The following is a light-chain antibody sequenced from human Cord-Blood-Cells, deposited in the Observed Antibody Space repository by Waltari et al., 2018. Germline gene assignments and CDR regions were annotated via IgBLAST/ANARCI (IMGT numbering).Light chain of an antibody. Sequence: QSVLTQPPSASGTPRQRVTISYSASRSTNGSNTLNWYQQLPGTAPKLLIYSNNQRPSGVPDRFSGSKSGTSASLAISGLQSEDEADYYCAAWDDSLNGVVFGGGTKLTVL. CDR2: SNN. CDR1: RSTNGSNT. J-gene: IGLJ2*01. V-gene: IGLV1-44*01. CDR3: AAWDDSLNGVV.